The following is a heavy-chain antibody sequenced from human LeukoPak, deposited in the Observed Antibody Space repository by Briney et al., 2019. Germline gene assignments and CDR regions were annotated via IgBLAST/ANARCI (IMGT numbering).Heavy chain of an antibody. D-gene: IGHD3-10*01. CDR2: IYSGGST. Sequence: GGSLRLSCAASGFTFSSNYMSWVRQAPGKGLEWVSVIYSGGSTYYADSVTGRFTISRDNSKNTLYLQMNSLRAEDTAVYYCAREPVLLWFGPAWGQGTLVTVSS. CDR1: GFTFSSNY. J-gene: IGHJ5*02. CDR3: AREPVLLWFGPA. V-gene: IGHV3-66*02.